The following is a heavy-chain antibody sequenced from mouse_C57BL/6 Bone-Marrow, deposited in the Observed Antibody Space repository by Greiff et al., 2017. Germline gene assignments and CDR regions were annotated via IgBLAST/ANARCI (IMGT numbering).Heavy chain of an antibody. Sequence: VQVVESGPGLVQPSQSLSITCTVSGFSLTSYGVHWVRQSPGKGLEWLGVIWSGGSTDDNAAFISRLSISKDNSKSQVFFKMNSRQADDTAIYYCAQRQLRLRDWGQGTLVTVSA. CDR1: GFSLTSYG. D-gene: IGHD3-2*02. CDR3: AQRQLRLRD. CDR2: IWSGGST. V-gene: IGHV2-2*01. J-gene: IGHJ3*01.